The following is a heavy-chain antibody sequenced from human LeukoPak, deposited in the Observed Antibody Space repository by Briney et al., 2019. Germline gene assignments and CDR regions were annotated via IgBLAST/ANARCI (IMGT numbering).Heavy chain of an antibody. CDR1: GYTFTSYG. D-gene: IGHD3-9*01. V-gene: IGHV1-18*01. CDR3: ASPQGPILTTAFDY. CDR2: ISAYNGNT. Sequence: GASVKVSCKASGYTFTSYGISWVRQAPGQGLEWMGWISAYNGNTNYAQKLQGRVTMTTDTSTSTAYMELRSLRSDDTAVYYCASPQGPILTTAFDYWGQGTLVTVSS. J-gene: IGHJ4*02.